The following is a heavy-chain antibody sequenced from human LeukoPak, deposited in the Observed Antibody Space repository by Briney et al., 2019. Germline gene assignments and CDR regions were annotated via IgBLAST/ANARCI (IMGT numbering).Heavy chain of an antibody. CDR1: GFTVSRTY. CDR2: IYEGGDI. V-gene: IGHV3-66*01. CDR3: ARDPRGTGTGFDI. D-gene: IGHD3/OR15-3a*01. Sequence: GGSLRLSCAALGFTVSRTYMRWVRQAPGKGLEWVSVIYEGGDIYYADSVRGRFAISRDNSKNTVYLQMNGLRGEDTAVYYCARDPRGTGTGFDIWGQGTMVTVSS. J-gene: IGHJ3*02.